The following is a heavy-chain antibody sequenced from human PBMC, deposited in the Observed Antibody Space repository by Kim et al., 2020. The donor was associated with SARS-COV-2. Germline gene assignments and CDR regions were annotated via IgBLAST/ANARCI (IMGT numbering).Heavy chain of an antibody. CDR3: ARGRGPSSP. CDR2: INHSGST. J-gene: IGHJ5*02. V-gene: IGHV4-34*01. D-gene: IGHD3-16*01. Sequence: SETLSLTCAVYGGSFSGYYWCWIRQPPGKGLEWIGDINHSGSTNYNPSPKSRVTITVDTAKNQFPLKLSSVTAAGTAVYYCARGRGPSSPWGQGTLVTVSS. CDR1: GGSFSGYY.